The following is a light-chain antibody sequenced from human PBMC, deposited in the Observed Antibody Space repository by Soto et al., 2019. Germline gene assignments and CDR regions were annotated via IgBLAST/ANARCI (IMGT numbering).Light chain of an antibody. CDR3: QAYDYSLTASV. V-gene: IGLV2-14*03. CDR2: EVI. CDR1: SSDVGSYNY. Sequence: QSALTQPGSVSGSPGQSISISCIGTSSDVGSYNYVSWYQQHPGRAPKLMIYEVINRPSGVSNRFSGSKSGTSASLAITGLQAEDEADYYCQAYDYSLTASVFGGGTKLTVL. J-gene: IGLJ3*02.